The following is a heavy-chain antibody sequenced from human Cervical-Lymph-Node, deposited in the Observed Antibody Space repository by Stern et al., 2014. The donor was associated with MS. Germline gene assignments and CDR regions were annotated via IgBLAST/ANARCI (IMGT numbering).Heavy chain of an antibody. CDR3: ARETGFWFDY. CDR1: GFNFISHK. V-gene: IGHV3-48*01. J-gene: IGHJ4*02. Sequence: EMQLVESGGALVQHGGSLRFSCGAAGFNFISHKMNLVRQAPGKGLEWITYITSGGGTMHADSVKGRFTSSRDNDKNSLYLQMNSLRIEDTAVYYCARETGFWFDYWGQGTLVSVSS. CDR2: ITSGGGT. D-gene: IGHD3-9*01.